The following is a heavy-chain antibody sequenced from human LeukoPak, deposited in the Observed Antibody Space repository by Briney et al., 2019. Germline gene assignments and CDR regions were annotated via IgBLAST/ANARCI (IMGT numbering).Heavy chain of an antibody. Sequence: SETLSLTCTVSGGSIRSSYYYWGWIRQPPGKGLEWIGSIYYSGSTYYNPSLKSRVTISVDTSKNQFSLKLSSVTAADTAVYYCARHGGRGSIVDFWSGYTDSHFDYWGQGTLVTVSS. CDR1: GGSIRSSYYY. CDR3: ARHGGRGSIVDFWSGYTDSHFDY. CDR2: IYYSGST. J-gene: IGHJ4*02. D-gene: IGHD3-3*01. V-gene: IGHV4-39*01.